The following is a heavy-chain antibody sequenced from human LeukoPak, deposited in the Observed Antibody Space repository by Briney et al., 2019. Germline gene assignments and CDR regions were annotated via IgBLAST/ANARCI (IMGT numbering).Heavy chain of an antibody. D-gene: IGHD6-19*01. CDR1: GGTFSSYA. CDR3: ARVEHSSELPDY. V-gene: IGHV1-69*04. CDR2: IIPILSIA. J-gene: IGHJ4*02. Sequence: GASVKVSCKASGGTFSSYAISWVRQAPGQGLEWMGRIIPILSIANYAQKFQGRVTITADKSTSTAYMELSSLRSEDTAVYYCARVEHSSELPDYWGQGTLVTVSS.